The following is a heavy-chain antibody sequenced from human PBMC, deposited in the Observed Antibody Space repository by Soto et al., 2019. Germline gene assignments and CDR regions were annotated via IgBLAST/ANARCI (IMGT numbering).Heavy chain of an antibody. V-gene: IGHV2-5*01. J-gene: IGHJ5*02. D-gene: IGHD2-15*01. CDR2: IYWNDDG. Sequence: QITLKESGPTLVKPTQTLTLTCTFSGFSLRTSGVGVGWIRQPPGKALEWLALIYWNDDGRCSPSLKSRLTPXQXTXXTQVVLTMTNMDPVDTATYSCALRGYCTGDSCYSAWGPGTLVTVSS. CDR3: ALRGYCTGDSCYSA. CDR1: GFSLRTSGVG.